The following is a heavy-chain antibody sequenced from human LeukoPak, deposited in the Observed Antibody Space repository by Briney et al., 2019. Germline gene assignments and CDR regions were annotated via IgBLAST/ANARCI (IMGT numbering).Heavy chain of an antibody. CDR1: GVIVSRNF. CDR2: MYAGGTT. J-gene: IGHJ5*02. D-gene: IGHD6-19*01. Sequence: PWGSVRLSCAASGVIVSRNFMSWVRQAPGKGLQWVAIMYAGGTTDYSDSVRGRFHISRDSSNNTLSLQINSLRAEDTAVYYCARGSGSGWPLDRWGQGALVTVSS. V-gene: IGHV3-53*01. CDR3: ARGSGSGWPLDR.